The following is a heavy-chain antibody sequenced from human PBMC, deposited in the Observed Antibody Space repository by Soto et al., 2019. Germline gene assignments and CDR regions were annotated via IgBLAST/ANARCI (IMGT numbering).Heavy chain of an antibody. CDR1: GGTFSSYA. CDR2: IIPIFGTA. J-gene: IGHJ6*02. CDR3: ANNIAAAGDKPYYYYGMDV. Sequence: GASVKVSCKASGGTFSSYAISWVRQAPGQGLEWMGGIIPIFGTANYAQKFQGRVTITADESTSTAYMELSSLRSEDTAVYYCANNIAAAGDKPYYYYGMDVWGQGTTVTVSS. V-gene: IGHV1-69*13. D-gene: IGHD6-13*01.